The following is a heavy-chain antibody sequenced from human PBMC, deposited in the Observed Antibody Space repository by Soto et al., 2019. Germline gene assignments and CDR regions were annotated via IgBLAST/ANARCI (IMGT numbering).Heavy chain of an antibody. CDR1: GGSMSKFY. V-gene: IGHV4-4*07. J-gene: IGHJ5*02. Sequence: PPEALSLTCSFSGGSMSKFYWSWIRKTAGKGLEWMGRVYATGTSDYNPSLRSRIAMSVDISKKTFSLRLRSVTAADTGVYYCVRDGSKNLRDCFDPWGQGILVTVSS. CDR2: VYATGTS. CDR3: VRDGSKNLRDCFDP.